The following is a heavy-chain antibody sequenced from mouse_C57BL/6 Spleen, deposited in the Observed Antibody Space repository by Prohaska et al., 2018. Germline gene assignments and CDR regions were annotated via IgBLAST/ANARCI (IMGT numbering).Heavy chain of an antibody. CDR1: GYSITSGYY. CDR2: ISYDGGN. J-gene: IGHJ1*03. V-gene: IGHV3-6*01. Sequence: DVQLKESGPGLVKPTQSLSLTCSVTGYSITSGYYWNWIWKFPRNKQERMGYISYDGGNNYNHSLKNRISITRDTSKNQFFLKLNSVTTEDTATYYCAREGVTRYWYFDVWGTGTTVTVSS. D-gene: IGHD2-1*01. CDR3: AREGVTRYWYFDV.